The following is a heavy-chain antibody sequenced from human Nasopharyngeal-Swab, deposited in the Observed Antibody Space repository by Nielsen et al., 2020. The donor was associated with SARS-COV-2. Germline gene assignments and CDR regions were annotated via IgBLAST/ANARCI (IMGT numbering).Heavy chain of an antibody. CDR2: ISSSGRHI. D-gene: IGHD6-19*01. CDR3: AGGNQWLSFDL. CDR1: GFTFSDSY. Sequence: GGSLRLSCTGSGFTFSDSYMSWIRQAPGKGLEWVAYISSSGRHIYYADSVKGRFTISRDNAKNPLFLHMDSLRVEDTALYYCAGGNQWLSFDLWGQGTLVTVSS. J-gene: IGHJ4*02. V-gene: IGHV3-11*04.